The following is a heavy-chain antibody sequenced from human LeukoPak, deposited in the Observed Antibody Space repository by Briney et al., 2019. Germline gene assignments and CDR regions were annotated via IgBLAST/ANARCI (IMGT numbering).Heavy chain of an antibody. D-gene: IGHD1-26*01. J-gene: IGHJ4*02. CDR3: ARGPDHAKVGY. V-gene: IGHV4-61*02. Sequence: SQTLSLTCTVSGGSFTSGNYKWSWLRQPAGKGLEWIGRIYTNGNTDYIPSLKSRVTISINMSKNQFFLKLSSVTAADTAVYYCARGPDHAKVGYWGQGTLVTVSS. CDR2: IYTNGNT. CDR1: GGSFTSGNYK.